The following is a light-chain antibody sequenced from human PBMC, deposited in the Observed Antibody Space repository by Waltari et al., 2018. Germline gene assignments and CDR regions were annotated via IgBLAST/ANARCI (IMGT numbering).Light chain of an antibody. Sequence: DIVMTQSPDSLAVSLGERATINCKSSQSVLYSSNNKNYLAWYQQKPGQPPKVLIYWASFRESGVPDRCSGSGSETDFTLTISSLQAEDVAVYYCQQYYSTPPYTFGQGTKLEIK. J-gene: IGKJ2*01. CDR1: QSVLYSSNNKNY. CDR3: QQYYSTPPYT. CDR2: WAS. V-gene: IGKV4-1*01.